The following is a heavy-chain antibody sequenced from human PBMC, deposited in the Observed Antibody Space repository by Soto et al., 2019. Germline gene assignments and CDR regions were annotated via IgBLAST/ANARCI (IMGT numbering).Heavy chain of an antibody. Sequence: GASVKVSCKASGYTFIDYYIHWVRQAPGQGLEWMGWFKSNSGDTRFAQKFQGRVTMTGDTSISTAYMELSSLRSDDTAVYYCVRDSATMAGSFFDYWGQGTPVTVSS. J-gene: IGHJ4*02. D-gene: IGHD1-26*01. V-gene: IGHV1-2*02. CDR1: GYTFIDYY. CDR2: FKSNSGDT. CDR3: VRDSATMAGSFFDY.